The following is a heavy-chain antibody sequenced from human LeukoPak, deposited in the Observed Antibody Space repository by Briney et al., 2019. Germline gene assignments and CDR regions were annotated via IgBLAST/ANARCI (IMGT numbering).Heavy chain of an antibody. V-gene: IGHV4-39*01. CDR2: IYYSGST. J-gene: IGHJ5*01. CDR1: GGSISSSSYY. Sequence: KTSETLSLTCTVSGGSISSSSYYWGWIRQPPGKGLEWIWSIYYSGSTYYYPSLKSRVTISVDTSKNQFSLKLSSVTAADTAVYYCARLVVVVTAIHNWFDSWGQGTLVTVSS. CDR3: ARLVVVVTAIHNWFDS. D-gene: IGHD2-21*02.